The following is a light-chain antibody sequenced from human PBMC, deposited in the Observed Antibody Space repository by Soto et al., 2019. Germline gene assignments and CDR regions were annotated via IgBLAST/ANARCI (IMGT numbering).Light chain of an antibody. J-gene: IGKJ5*01. CDR1: QGISSY. Sequence: IQLTQSPSFLSASVRDRVTITCRASQGISSYLAWYQQKPGKAPKLLIYAASTLQSGVPSRFSGSGPETEFTLTISSLQPEDFATYYCQQLNSYPITLLHGSR. CDR3: QQLNSYPIT. V-gene: IGKV1-9*01. CDR2: AAS.